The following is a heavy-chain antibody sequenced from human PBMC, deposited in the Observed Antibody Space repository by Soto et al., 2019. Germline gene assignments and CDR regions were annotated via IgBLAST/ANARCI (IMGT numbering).Heavy chain of an antibody. V-gene: IGHV4-30-4*01. D-gene: IGHD2-2*01. Sequence: IRQPPGNGLEWIGFIYHTGTTYYNPSLRSRVTISIDTSKSQFSMKLNSVTAADTAVYYCARVMAAMQNWLDPWGQGTLVTVS. CDR2: IYHTGTT. CDR3: ARVMAAMQNWLDP. J-gene: IGHJ5*02.